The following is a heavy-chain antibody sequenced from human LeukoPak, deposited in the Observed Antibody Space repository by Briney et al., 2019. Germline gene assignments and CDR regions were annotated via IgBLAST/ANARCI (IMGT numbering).Heavy chain of an antibody. Sequence: GGSLRLSCAASGFTFSNAWMSWVRQAPGKGLEWVSTITSGGSTYYPDSVKGRITISRDNSKYTLYLQMNSLTADDTAVYYCAKYVVAASTYYFTTGAGEPWSPSPQ. CDR2: ITSGGST. V-gene: IGHV3-23*01. CDR3: AKYVVAASTYYFTT. CDR1: GFTFSNAW. J-gene: IGHJ4*02. D-gene: IGHD2-15*01.